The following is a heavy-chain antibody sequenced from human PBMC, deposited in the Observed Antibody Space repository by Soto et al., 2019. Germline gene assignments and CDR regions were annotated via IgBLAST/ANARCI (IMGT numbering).Heavy chain of an antibody. D-gene: IGHD3-10*01. CDR1: GGSISSYY. J-gene: IGHJ5*02. CDR2: IYYSGST. CDR3: ARLPWSRGDWFDP. Sequence: QVQLQESGPGLVRPAETLSLTCTVSGGSISSYYWSWIRQPPGKGLEWIGYIYYSGSTNYNPSLKSRVTISVDTSKNQFSLKLSSVTVADTAVYYCARLPWSRGDWFDPWGQGTLVTVSS. V-gene: IGHV4-59*08.